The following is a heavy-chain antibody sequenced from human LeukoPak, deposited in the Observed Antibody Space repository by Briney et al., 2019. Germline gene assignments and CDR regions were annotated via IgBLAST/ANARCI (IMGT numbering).Heavy chain of an antibody. Sequence: GGSLRLSCAASGFTFSSYGMHWVRQAPGKGLEWVAVISYDGSNKYYADSVKGRFTISRDNSKNTLYLQMNSLRAEDTAVYYCANGGSGYYYPFDYWGQGTLVTVSS. CDR1: GFTFSSYG. D-gene: IGHD3-22*01. J-gene: IGHJ4*02. CDR3: ANGGSGYYYPFDY. CDR2: ISYDGSNK. V-gene: IGHV3-30*18.